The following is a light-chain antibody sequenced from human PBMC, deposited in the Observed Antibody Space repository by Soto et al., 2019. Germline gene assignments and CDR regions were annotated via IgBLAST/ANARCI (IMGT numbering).Light chain of an antibody. J-gene: IGKJ5*01. V-gene: IGKV3-11*01. CDR2: DAS. Sequence: EIVLTQSPATLSLSPGERATLSCRASQSVSSYLAWYQQKPGQAPRLLIYDASNRATGIPARFSGSGSGTDFTLTISSLEPEDFAVYYCQQRSNWPSPITFGQGTRVEIK. CDR3: QQRSNWPSPIT. CDR1: QSVSSY.